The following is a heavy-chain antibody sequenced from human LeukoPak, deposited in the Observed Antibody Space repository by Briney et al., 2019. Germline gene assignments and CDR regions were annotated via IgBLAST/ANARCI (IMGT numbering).Heavy chain of an antibody. Sequence: GGSLRLSCAASGFTFSNYGMNWVRQAPGKGLEWVAFIRNDGSNKYYADSVKGRFTISRDNPKNTLYLQMNSLRADDTAVYYCATPPDSGFDYWGQGTLVTVSS. CDR1: GFTFSNYG. V-gene: IGHV3-30*02. CDR2: IRNDGSNK. D-gene: IGHD1-1*01. J-gene: IGHJ4*02. CDR3: ATPPDSGFDY.